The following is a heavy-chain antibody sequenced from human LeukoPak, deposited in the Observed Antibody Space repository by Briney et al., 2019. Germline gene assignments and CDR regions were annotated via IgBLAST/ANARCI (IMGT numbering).Heavy chain of an antibody. D-gene: IGHD6-19*01. CDR3: ARGIAVAGTDLDY. CDR2: ISGNGDIT. V-gene: IGHV3-23*01. CDR1: GFTFSNYA. Sequence: GGSLRLSCAASGFTFSNYAMTWVRQAPGKGLEWVSAISGNGDITYYADSVKGRFTISRDNSKNTLYLQMNSLRAEDTAVYYCARGIAVAGTDLDYWGQGTLVTVSS. J-gene: IGHJ4*02.